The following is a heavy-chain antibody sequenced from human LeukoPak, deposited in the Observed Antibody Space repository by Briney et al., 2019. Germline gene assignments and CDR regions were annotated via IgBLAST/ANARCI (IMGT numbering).Heavy chain of an antibody. CDR2: IRYDGSNK. CDR3: AKGDVYGSGSFIDY. Sequence: GGSLRLSCAASGFTFSSYGMHWVRQAPGKGLEWVAFIRYDGSNKYYADSVKGRFTISRDNSKNTLYLQMNSLRAEDTAVYYCAKGDVYGSGSFIDYWGQGTLVTVSS. D-gene: IGHD3-10*01. CDR1: GFTFSSYG. V-gene: IGHV3-30*02. J-gene: IGHJ4*02.